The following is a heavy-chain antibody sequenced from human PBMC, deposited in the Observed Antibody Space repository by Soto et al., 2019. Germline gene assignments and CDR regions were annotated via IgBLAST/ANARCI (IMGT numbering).Heavy chain of an antibody. CDR1: GGSFGGYY. D-gene: IGHD2-15*01. Sequence: SETLSLTCAVYGGSFGGYYWSWIRQPPGKGLEWIGEINHSGSTNYNPSLKSRVTISVDTSKNQFSLKLSSVTAADTAVYYCARRGVLYCSGGSCYQDDDASDIWGQGTMVTVSS. CDR3: ARRGVLYCSGGSCYQDDDASDI. CDR2: INHSGST. J-gene: IGHJ3*02. V-gene: IGHV4-34*01.